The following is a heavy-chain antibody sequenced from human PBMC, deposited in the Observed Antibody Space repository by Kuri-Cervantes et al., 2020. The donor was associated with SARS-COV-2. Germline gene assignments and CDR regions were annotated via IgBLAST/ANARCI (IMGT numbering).Heavy chain of an antibody. CDR2: ISSSSSYI. CDR1: GFTFSSYS. V-gene: IGHV3-21*01. CDR3: ARGETGLGNDY. Sequence: GESLKISCAASGFTFSSYSMNWVRQAPGKGLEWVSSISSSSSYIYYADSVKGRFTISRDNAKNSPYLQMNSLRAEDTAVYYCARGETGLGNDYWGQGTLVTVSS. J-gene: IGHJ4*02. D-gene: IGHD1-1*01.